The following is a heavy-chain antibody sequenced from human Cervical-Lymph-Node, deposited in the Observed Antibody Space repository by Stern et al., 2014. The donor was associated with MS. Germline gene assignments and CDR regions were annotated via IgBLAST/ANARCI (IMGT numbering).Heavy chain of an antibody. V-gene: IGHV2-5*02. CDR1: GFSLNTGGVG. J-gene: IGHJ4*02. Sequence: QVTLRESGPTLVKPTQTLTLTCTFSGFSLNTGGVGVGWIRQPPGKALEWLALLYWDDSKQYSPSLETRLTLTKDTSKIQVVLTMTDVDTVDTATYFCAHRPRVGVVTDYFDYWGQGALVTVSS. CDR2: LYWDDSK. D-gene: IGHD3-3*01. CDR3: AHRPRVGVVTDYFDY.